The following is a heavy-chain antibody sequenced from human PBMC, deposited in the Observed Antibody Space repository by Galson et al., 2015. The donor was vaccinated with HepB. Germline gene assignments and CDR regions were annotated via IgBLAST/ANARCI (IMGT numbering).Heavy chain of an antibody. D-gene: IGHD3-3*01. CDR2: ITQSGST. J-gene: IGHJ6*01. V-gene: IGHV4-34*01. Sequence: CAVFGGSFSTYHWTWIRQPPGKGLEWIGEITQSGSTHSNPSLKSRVAISVDTSKNQFSLKVRSVTAADTAVYYCARGKGRQVLLDYHYYGMDVWGQGTTVSVSS. CDR3: ARGKGRQVLLDYHYYGMDV. CDR1: GGSFSTYH.